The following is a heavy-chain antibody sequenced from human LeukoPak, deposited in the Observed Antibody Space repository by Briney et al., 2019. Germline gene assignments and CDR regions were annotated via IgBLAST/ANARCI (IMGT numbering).Heavy chain of an antibody. V-gene: IGHV4-38-2*02. CDR2: INHSGST. CDR3: SRGGNFAF. CDR1: GSSISRGYY. J-gene: IGHJ4*02. Sequence: PSETLSLTCSVSGSSISRGYYWGWIRQPPGKGLEGIGSINHSGSTYYNPSLKSRVTISIDTSKNQFSLNLSSVTAADTAVYYCSRGGNFAFWGQGTLVTVSS.